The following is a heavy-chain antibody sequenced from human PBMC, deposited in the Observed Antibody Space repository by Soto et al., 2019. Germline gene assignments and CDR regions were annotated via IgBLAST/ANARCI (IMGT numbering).Heavy chain of an antibody. J-gene: IGHJ6*02. CDR1: GGSISSGGYY. CDR3: ARYTMVRGVITAYYYYGMDV. D-gene: IGHD3-10*01. CDR2: IYYSGST. Sequence: PSETLSLTCTVSGGSISSGGYYWSWIRQHPGKGLEWIGYIYYSGSTYYNPSLKSRVTISVDTSKNQFSLKLSSVTAADTAVYYCARYTMVRGVITAYYYYGMDVWGQGTTVTRLL. V-gene: IGHV4-31*03.